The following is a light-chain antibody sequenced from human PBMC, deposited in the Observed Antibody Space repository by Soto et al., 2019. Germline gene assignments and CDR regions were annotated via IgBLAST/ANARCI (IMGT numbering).Light chain of an antibody. V-gene: IGKV3-20*01. CDR1: QSVSDTY. CDR2: GAF. J-gene: IGKJ1*01. CDR3: QQYGRSPLT. Sequence: EILLTQSPGTLSLSPGERATLSCRASQSVSDTYLDWYQQKPGQAPRLLIYGAFNRATGIPDRFSGSGSGTDFTHTISRLEPEDFAVYYCQQYGRSPLTFGQGTKVAI.